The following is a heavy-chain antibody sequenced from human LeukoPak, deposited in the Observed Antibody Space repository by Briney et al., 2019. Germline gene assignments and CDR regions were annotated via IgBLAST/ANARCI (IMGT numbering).Heavy chain of an antibody. CDR2: IKQDGNEK. CDR1: GFIFSNYW. Sequence: GGSLRLSCVASGFIFSNYWMGWVRQSPGKGLEWVANIKQDGNEKNYVDSVKGRFTISRDNAKNSLYLQMNSLGAEDTAVYYCARYHYQQLRRGYYYYMDVCGKASLVTVSS. D-gene: IGHD3-22*01. J-gene: IGHJ6*03. CDR3: ARYHYQQLRRGYYYYMDV. V-gene: IGHV3-7*01.